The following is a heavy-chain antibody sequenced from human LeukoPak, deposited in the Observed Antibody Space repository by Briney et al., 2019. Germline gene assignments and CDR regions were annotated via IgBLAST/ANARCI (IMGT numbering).Heavy chain of an antibody. D-gene: IGHD4-17*01. CDR2: ISGSGGST. V-gene: IGHV3-23*01. CDR3: AKEGGKTVTSRDYFDY. CDR1: GFTFSSYA. Sequence: GGSLRLSCAASGFTFSSYAMSWVRQAPGKGLEWVSAISGSGGSTYYADSAKGRFTISRDNSKNTLYLQMNSLRAEDTAVYYCAKEGGKTVTSRDYFDYWGQGTLVTVSS. J-gene: IGHJ4*02.